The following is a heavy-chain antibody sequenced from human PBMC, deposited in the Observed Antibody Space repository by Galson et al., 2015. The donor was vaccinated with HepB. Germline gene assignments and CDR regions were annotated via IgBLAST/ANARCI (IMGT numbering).Heavy chain of an antibody. Sequence: SLXLSCAASGFSFSTDWMDWVRQAPGKGLEWVANINQDGSEKYFVDSVKGRFTISRDNAKNSLYLQMNSLRAEDTAVYYCSRSLDYWGQGTLVTVSS. J-gene: IGHJ4*02. CDR1: GFSFSTDW. V-gene: IGHV3-7*01. CDR2: INQDGSEK. CDR3: SRSLDY.